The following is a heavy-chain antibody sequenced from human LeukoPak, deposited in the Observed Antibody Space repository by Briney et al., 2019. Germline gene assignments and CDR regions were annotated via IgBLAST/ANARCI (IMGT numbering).Heavy chain of an antibody. Sequence: GGSLRLSCAASGFTFSSYGMHWVRQAPGKGLEWVANIKQDGSEKYYVDSVKGRFTISRDNAKNSLYLQMNSLRAEDTAVYYCARGSYYYDSSGYYYFDYWGQGTLVTVSS. CDR1: GFTFSSYG. J-gene: IGHJ4*02. V-gene: IGHV3-7*01. CDR3: ARGSYYYDSSGYYYFDY. D-gene: IGHD3-22*01. CDR2: IKQDGSEK.